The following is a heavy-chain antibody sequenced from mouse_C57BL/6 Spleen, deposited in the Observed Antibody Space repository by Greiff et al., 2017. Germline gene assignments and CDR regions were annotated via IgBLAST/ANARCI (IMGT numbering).Heavy chain of an antibody. CDR1: GFNIKDDY. CDR2: IDPENGDT. D-gene: IGHD2-5*01. J-gene: IGHJ2*01. CDR3: TTGGAYSTDY. V-gene: IGHV14-4*01. Sequence: VQLQQSGAELVRPGASVKLSCTASGFNIKDDYMHWVKQRPEQGLEWIGWIDPENGDTEYASKFQGKATITADTSSNTAYLQLSSLTSEDTAVYYCTTGGAYSTDYWGQGTTLTVSS.